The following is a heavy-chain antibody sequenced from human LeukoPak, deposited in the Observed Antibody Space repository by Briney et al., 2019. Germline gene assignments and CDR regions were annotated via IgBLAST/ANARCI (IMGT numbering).Heavy chain of an antibody. V-gene: IGHV3-30*03. CDR3: ATGERMVRGDGVDY. D-gene: IGHD3-10*01. J-gene: IGHJ4*02. CDR1: GFTFSSNG. CDR2: ISYDGSNN. Sequence: GRSLRLSCAASGFTFSSNGMHWVRQAPGKGLGGVAVISYDGSNNYYADSVKGRFTISRDNSKNTLYLQMNSLRAEDTAVYYCATGERMVRGDGVDYWGQGTLVTVSS.